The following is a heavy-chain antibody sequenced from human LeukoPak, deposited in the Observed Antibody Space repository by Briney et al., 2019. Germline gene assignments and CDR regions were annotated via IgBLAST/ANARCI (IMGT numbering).Heavy chain of an antibody. V-gene: IGHV3-48*03. Sequence: GGSLRLSCAASGFTFSSYGMNWVRQAPGKGPEWISYISRSGATIYYADSVKGRFTISRDNAKNSLYLQMSSLGAEDTAIYYCSRDRGGGDIYFDYWGQGTLVTVSS. CDR3: SRDRGGGDIYFDY. J-gene: IGHJ4*02. CDR1: GFTFSSYG. D-gene: IGHD2-21*02. CDR2: ISRSGATI.